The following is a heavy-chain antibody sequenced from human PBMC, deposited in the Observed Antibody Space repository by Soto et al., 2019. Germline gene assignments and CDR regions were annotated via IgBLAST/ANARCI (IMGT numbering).Heavy chain of an antibody. J-gene: IGHJ4*02. CDR3: PRVAGKGTVTSVFDY. CDR1: GRDVVCITLV. Sequence: CGASGRDVVCITLVWEWFKKSPSIGLEWLERTYHRSKWDNDYAVSVKSRITINPDTSKNQFSLQLNSVTPEDTAVYYCPRVAGKGTVTSVFDYLGQGTLVTVSS. D-gene: IGHD4-17*01. V-gene: IGHV6-1*01. CDR2: TYHRSKWDN.